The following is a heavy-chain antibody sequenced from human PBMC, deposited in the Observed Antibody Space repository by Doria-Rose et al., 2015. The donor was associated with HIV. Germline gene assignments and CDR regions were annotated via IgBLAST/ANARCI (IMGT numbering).Heavy chain of an antibody. V-gene: IGHV2-26*01. J-gene: IGHJ4*02. CDR3: ARIKSSRWYHKYYFDF. CDR1: GVSLSSPGMG. CDR2: IFSDDER. D-gene: IGHD6-13*01. Sequence: QITLKECGPVLVKPTETLTLTCTVSGVSLSSPGMGVSWIRQPPGKALEWLANIFSDDERSYKTSLKSRLTISRGTSKSQVFLTMTDMDPVDTATYYCARIKSSRWYHKYYFDFWGQGPLVIVAA.